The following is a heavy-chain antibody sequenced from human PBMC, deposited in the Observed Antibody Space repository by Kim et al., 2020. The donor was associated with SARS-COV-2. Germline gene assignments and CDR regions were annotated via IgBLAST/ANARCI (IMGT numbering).Heavy chain of an antibody. Sequence: VKGRFTRSRDNANNSPYLQMNSLRAEDTALYYCAKELGYCSSTSCANFDYWGQGTLVTVSS. D-gene: IGHD2-2*01. V-gene: IGHV3-9*01. J-gene: IGHJ4*02. CDR3: AKELGYCSSTSCANFDY.